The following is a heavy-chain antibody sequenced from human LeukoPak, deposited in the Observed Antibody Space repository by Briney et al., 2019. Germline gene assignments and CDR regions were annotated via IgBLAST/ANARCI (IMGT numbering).Heavy chain of an antibody. CDR1: GFTFSSYG. CDR2: ISYDGSNK. J-gene: IGHJ4*02. Sequence: GRSLRLSCAASGFTFSSYGMHWVRQAPGKGLEWVAVISYDGSNKYYADSVKGRFTISRDNSKNTLYLQMNSLRAEDTAVYYCAKDGTAYCGGDCYPADYWGQGTLVTVSS. D-gene: IGHD2-21*02. V-gene: IGHV3-30*18. CDR3: AKDGTAYCGGDCYPADY.